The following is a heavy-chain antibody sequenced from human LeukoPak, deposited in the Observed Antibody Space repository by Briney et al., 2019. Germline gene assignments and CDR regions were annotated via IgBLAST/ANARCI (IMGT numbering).Heavy chain of an antibody. V-gene: IGHV4-31*03. CDR1: GGSISSGGYY. J-gene: IGHJ4*02. Sequence: SQTLSLTCTVSGGSISSGGYYWSWIRQHPGKGLEWIGYIYYSGSTYYNPSLKSRVTISVDTSKNQFSLKLSSVTAADTAVYYCARYDSSGYYRLTFDYWGQGTLVTVSS. CDR3: ARYDSSGYYRLTFDY. CDR2: IYYSGST. D-gene: IGHD3-22*01.